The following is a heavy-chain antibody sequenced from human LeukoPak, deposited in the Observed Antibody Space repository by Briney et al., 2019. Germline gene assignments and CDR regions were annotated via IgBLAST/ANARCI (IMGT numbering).Heavy chain of an antibody. CDR3: ARGGDSSGSVRTAFDI. D-gene: IGHD3-22*01. V-gene: IGHV3-53*01. J-gene: IGHJ3*02. Sequence: GGSLRLSCAASGLTASSNYISWVRQAPGKGLYWVSVINSGSSTYYADSVKGRFTISRDNSKNTLYLQMNSLRAEDTAVYYCARGGDSSGSVRTAFDIWGQGTMVTVSS. CDR1: GLTASSNY. CDR2: INSGSST.